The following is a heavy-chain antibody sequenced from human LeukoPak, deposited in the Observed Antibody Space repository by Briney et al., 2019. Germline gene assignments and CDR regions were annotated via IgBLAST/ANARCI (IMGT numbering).Heavy chain of an antibody. CDR1: GASIFNYY. J-gene: IGHJ1*01. V-gene: IGHV4-59*01. Sequence: SETLSLTCNVSGASIFNYYWSWIRQAPGKGLEWIGYVHHSGRTNSDPSLGSRVTMSVDTSTSRLSLNLTSVTTADTAVYFCARDLRAKYWGQGTLVFVSS. D-gene: IGHD4/OR15-4a*01. CDR2: VHHSGRT. CDR3: ARDLRAKY.